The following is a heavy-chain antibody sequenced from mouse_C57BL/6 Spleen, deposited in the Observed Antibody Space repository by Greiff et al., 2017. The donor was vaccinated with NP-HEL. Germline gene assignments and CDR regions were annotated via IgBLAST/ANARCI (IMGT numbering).Heavy chain of an antibody. J-gene: IGHJ4*01. Sequence: QVQLQQPGAELVKPGASVKMSCKASGYTFTSYGISWVKQRTGQGLEWIGEIYPRSGNTYYNEKFKGKATLTADKSSSTAYMELRSLTSEDSAVYFCARGDYGSSDDAMDYWGQGTSVTVSS. CDR3: ARGDYGSSDDAMDY. V-gene: IGHV1-81*01. CDR2: IYPRSGNT. CDR1: GYTFTSYG. D-gene: IGHD1-1*01.